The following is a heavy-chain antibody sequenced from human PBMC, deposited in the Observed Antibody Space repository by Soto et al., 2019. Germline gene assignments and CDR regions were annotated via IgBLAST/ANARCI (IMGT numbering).Heavy chain of an antibody. J-gene: IGHJ6*02. V-gene: IGHV3-9*01. CDR1: GFTFDDYA. CDR2: ISWNSGSI. CDR3: AKVDYYYGMDV. Sequence: SLRLSCAASGFTFDDYAMHWVRQAPGKGLEWVSGISWNSGSIGYADSVKGRFTISRDNAKNSLYLQMNSLRAEDTALYYCAKVDYYYGMDVWGQGTTVTVSS.